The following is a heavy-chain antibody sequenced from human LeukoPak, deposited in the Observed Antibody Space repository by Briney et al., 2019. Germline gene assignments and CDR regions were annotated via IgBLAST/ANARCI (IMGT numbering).Heavy chain of an antibody. CDR2: IYSGGST. D-gene: IGHD4-17*01. V-gene: IGHV3-66*01. J-gene: IGHJ4*02. Sequence: GGSLRLSCAAAGFTVSSNYMSWVRQAPGKGLEWVSVIYSGGSTYYADSVKGRFTISRDNSKNTLYLQMNSLRAEDTAVYYCARVDYGDYGFDYWGQGTLVTVSS. CDR3: ARVDYGDYGFDY. CDR1: GFTVSSNY.